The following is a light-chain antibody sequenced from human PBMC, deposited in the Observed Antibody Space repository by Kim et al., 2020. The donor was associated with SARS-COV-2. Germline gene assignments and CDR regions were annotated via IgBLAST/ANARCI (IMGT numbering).Light chain of an antibody. Sequence: EIVMTQSPATLSVSPGDSASLSCRASQSVSSDLAWYQQKPGQAPRLLIYGASTRATGIPARFSGSGSGTEFTLIINSLQPEDFAIYYCQQYNKWPPETFGQGTKLEI. J-gene: IGKJ2*01. CDR1: QSVSSD. CDR3: QQYNKWPPET. V-gene: IGKV3-15*01. CDR2: GAS.